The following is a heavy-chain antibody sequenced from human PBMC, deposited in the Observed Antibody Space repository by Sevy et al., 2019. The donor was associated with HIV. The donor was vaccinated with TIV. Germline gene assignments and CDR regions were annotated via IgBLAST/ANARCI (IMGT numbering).Heavy chain of an antibody. CDR2: ISSRDTYI. D-gene: IGHD3-22*01. V-gene: IGHV3-21*01. CDR1: GVNFNIYS. J-gene: IGHJ4*02. CDR3: ATGPEAYYYDTAGYFDY. Sequence: GGSLRLSCVTSGVNFNIYSMNWVRQAPGKGLEWVSSISSRDTYIYYADSVKGRFTISRDNARNSVSLQMNSLRAEDTAIYYCATGPEAYYYDTAGYFDYWGQGTLVTVSS.